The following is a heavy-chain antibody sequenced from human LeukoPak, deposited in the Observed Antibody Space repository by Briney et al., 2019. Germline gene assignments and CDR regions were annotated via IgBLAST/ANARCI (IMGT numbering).Heavy chain of an antibody. V-gene: IGHV3-23*01. J-gene: IGHJ4*02. D-gene: IGHD6-25*01. CDR3: AKFFAPSGGASGWTWTIDY. CDR1: GFTFSSYA. Sequence: GGSLRLSCAASGFTFSSYAMSWVRQAPGKGLEWISAINYSGGSTYYADSVKGRFTISRDNSKNTLYLQMNSLRAEDTAVYYCAKFFAPSGGASGWTWTIDYWGQGTLVTVSS. CDR2: INYSGGST.